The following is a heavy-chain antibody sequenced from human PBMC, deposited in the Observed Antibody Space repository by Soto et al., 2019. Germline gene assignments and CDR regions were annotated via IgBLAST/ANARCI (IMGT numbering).Heavy chain of an antibody. CDR2: ISAGGGGA. Sequence: GSLRLSCAGSGFTLTRSAVSWVRRAPGKGLEWVSGISAGGGGAYYADSVKGRFTTSRDISKNTVYLQMNGLRVEDTAVYYCAKDMGQWVETFDYWGQGTLVTVSS. CDR1: GFTLTRSA. D-gene: IGHD6-19*01. V-gene: IGHV3-23*01. J-gene: IGHJ4*01. CDR3: AKDMGQWVETFDY.